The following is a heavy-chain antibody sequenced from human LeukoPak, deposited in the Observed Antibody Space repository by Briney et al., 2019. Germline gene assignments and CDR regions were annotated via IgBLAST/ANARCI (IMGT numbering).Heavy chain of an antibody. J-gene: IGHJ4*02. Sequence: GGSLRLSCAASGFTFSSYSMNWLRQAPGKGLEWVGRIKSKSAGGTTEYAAPVKGRFTISRDDSKDTLFLQMNSLKTEDTAMYYCTADVPTMVAQIDYWGQGTRVTVSS. D-gene: IGHD4/OR15-4a*01. CDR2: IKSKSAGGTT. CDR3: TADVPTMVAQIDY. V-gene: IGHV3-15*01. CDR1: GFTFSSYS.